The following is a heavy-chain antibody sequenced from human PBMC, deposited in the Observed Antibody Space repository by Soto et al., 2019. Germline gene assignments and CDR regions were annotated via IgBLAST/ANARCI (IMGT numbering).Heavy chain of an antibody. J-gene: IGHJ4*02. D-gene: IGHD2-2*02. CDR1: GGTFSSYA. CDR2: IIPIFGTA. V-gene: IGHV1-69*01. Sequence: QVQLVQSGAEVKKPGSSVKVSCKASGGTFSSYAISWVRQAPGQGLEWMGGIIPIFGTANYAQKFQGRVTITADESTCTAYRELSSLRSEDAAVYYCARDLPSTYCSSTSCYTTAFDYWGQGTLVTVSS. CDR3: ARDLPSTYCSSTSCYTTAFDY.